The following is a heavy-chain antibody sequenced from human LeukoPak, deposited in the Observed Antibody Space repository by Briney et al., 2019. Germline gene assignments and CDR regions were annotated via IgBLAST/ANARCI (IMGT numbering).Heavy chain of an antibody. V-gene: IGHV3-30-3*01. Sequence: GRSLRLSCTASGLTFRNYAMQWVRQAPGKGLEWVTVISSDGSNRFYTDSVKGRFTISRDNSMNTLYLQMNSLNTEDTAVYYRASAAATMTNLRLVDYWGQGTLVTVSS. J-gene: IGHJ4*02. D-gene: IGHD4-17*01. CDR2: ISSDGSNR. CDR1: GLTFRNYA. CDR3: ASAAATMTNLRLVDY.